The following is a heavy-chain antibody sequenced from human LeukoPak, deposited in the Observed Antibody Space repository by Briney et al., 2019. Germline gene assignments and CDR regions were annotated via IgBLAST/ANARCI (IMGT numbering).Heavy chain of an antibody. CDR3: TRGVVGAISESGY. D-gene: IGHD1-26*01. J-gene: IGHJ4*02. Sequence: GGSLRLSCAASGFTFSTYSMDWVRQAPGKGLEGVSSISSSSSYIYYADSVKGRFTISRDNAKNSLYLQMNSLRAEETAVYYCTRGVVGAISESGYWGQGTLVTVSS. V-gene: IGHV3-21*01. CDR2: ISSSSSYI. CDR1: GFTFSTYS.